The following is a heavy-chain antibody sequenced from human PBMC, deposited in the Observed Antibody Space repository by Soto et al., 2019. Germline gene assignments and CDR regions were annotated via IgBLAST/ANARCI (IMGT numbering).Heavy chain of an antibody. J-gene: IGHJ4*02. CDR3: ARDYYGDYYFDY. Sequence: SETLSLTCTVSGGSISSYYWSWIRQPPGKGLEWIGYIYYSGSTNYNPSLKSRVTISVDTSKNQFSLKLSSVTAADTAVYYCARDYYGDYYFDYWGQGTLVTVSS. V-gene: IGHV4-59*01. CDR2: IYYSGST. CDR1: GGSISSYY. D-gene: IGHD4-17*01.